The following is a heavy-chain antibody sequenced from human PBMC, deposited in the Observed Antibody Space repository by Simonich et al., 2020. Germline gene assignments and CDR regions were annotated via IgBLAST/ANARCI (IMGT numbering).Heavy chain of an antibody. D-gene: IGHD2-21*01. Sequence: QVQLVQSGAEVKKPGASVKVSCKASGYTFTGYDMHGVRQAPGQGLEWMGWINPNSGGTNYAQKFQGRVTMTRDTASSTAYMELSRLRSDDTAVYYCARNGLVGILKAFDIWGQGTMVTVSS. J-gene: IGHJ3*02. CDR3: ARNGLVGILKAFDI. V-gene: IGHV1-2*02. CDR1: GYTFTGYD. CDR2: INPNSGGT.